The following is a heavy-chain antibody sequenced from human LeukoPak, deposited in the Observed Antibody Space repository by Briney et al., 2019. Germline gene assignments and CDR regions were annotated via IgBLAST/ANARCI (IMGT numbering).Heavy chain of an antibody. D-gene: IGHD2-15*01. Sequence: GESLKISCKASGYSFRSFWIGWVRQMPGKGLEWMGVIDPDDSETRYSPSFQGQVTISADKSISTAYLQWSTLKASDSAMYYCARLFSWGNRFDYWGQGTLVTVSS. CDR2: IDPDDSET. J-gene: IGHJ4*02. CDR3: ARLFSWGNRFDY. CDR1: GYSFRSFW. V-gene: IGHV5-51*01.